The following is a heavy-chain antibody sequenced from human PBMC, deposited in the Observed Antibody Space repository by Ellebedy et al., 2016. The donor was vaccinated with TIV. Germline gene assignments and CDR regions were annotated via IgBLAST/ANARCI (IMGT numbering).Heavy chain of an antibody. CDR2: ISTYNGNT. CDR1: GYTFTKYG. V-gene: IGHV1-18*01. J-gene: IGHJ4*02. CDR3: ARGGRTAANDY. Sequence: ASVKVSXKTSGYTFTKYGISWVRQAPGQGLEWMGWISTYNGNTNYAQNLQGRVTMTTDTSTSTAYMELRSLRSDDTAICYCARGGRTAANDYWGQGTLVTVSS. D-gene: IGHD2-2*01.